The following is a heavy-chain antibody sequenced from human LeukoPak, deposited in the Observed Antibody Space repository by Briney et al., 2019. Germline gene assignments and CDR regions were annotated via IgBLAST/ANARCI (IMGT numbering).Heavy chain of an antibody. CDR1: GGSISSSSYY. V-gene: IGHV4-30-4*08. CDR2: IYYSGST. Sequence: PSETLSLTCTVSGGSISSSSYYWGWIRQPPGKGLEWIGYIYYSGSTYYNPSLKSRVTISVDTSKNQFSLKLSSVTAADTAVYYCARGGPRSWNDLEDPAFDYWGQGTLVTVSS. D-gene: IGHD1-1*01. CDR3: ARGGPRSWNDLEDPAFDY. J-gene: IGHJ4*02.